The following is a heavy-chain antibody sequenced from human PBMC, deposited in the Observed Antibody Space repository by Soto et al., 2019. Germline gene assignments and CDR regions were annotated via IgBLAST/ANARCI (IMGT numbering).Heavy chain of an antibody. CDR2: IYYSGST. CDR3: AREKDDILTRYKYGMHV. D-gene: IGHD3-9*01. J-gene: IGHJ6*02. Sequence: SETLSLTCTVSGGSISSGGYYWSLSRQHPGKGLEWIGYIYYSGSTYYNPSLKSRVTISVDTSKNQFSLKLSSVTSAYTAVYYCAREKDDILTRYKYGMHVWGQGTTVTVSS. V-gene: IGHV4-31*03. CDR1: GGSISSGGYY.